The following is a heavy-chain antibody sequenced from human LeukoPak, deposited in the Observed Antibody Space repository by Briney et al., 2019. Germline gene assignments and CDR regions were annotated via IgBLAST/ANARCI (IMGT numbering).Heavy chain of an antibody. J-gene: IGHJ4*02. Sequence: GGSLRLSCAASGFTFSSYVMHWVRKAPGKGLEWVAVIWYDGSNKYYADSVKGRFTISRDNSKNTLYLQMNSLRAEDTAVYYCARERRTLGFDYWGQGTLVTVSS. D-gene: IGHD1-14*01. CDR1: GFTFSSYV. CDR2: IWYDGSNK. CDR3: ARERRTLGFDY. V-gene: IGHV3-33*01.